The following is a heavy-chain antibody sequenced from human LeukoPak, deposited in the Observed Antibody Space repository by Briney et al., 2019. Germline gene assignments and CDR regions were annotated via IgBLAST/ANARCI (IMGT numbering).Heavy chain of an antibody. J-gene: IGHJ4*02. V-gene: IGHV4-38-2*02. CDR3: ARGVSTIIAAFDY. Sequence: PSETPSLTCTVSGYSIRSGHYWGWIRQPPEKGLEWIGSFSQGGITHYNPSLRSRATISVDTSKNRFSLNLSSVTAADTAMYYCARGVSTIIAAFDYWGQGNMVTVSS. CDR2: FSQGGIT. D-gene: IGHD5/OR15-5a*01. CDR1: GYSIRSGHY.